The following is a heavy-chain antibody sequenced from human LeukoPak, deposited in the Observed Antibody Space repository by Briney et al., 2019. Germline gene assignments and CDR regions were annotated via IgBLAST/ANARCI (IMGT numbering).Heavy chain of an antibody. Sequence: SETLSLTCTVSGGSISSYYWSWIRQPPGKGLEWIGYIYYSGSTNYNPSPKSRVTISVDTSKNQFSLKLSSVTAADTAVYYCARGYCSSTSCYSDGMDVWGQGTTVTVSS. CDR3: ARGYCSSTSCYSDGMDV. CDR2: IYYSGST. V-gene: IGHV4-59*01. J-gene: IGHJ6*02. D-gene: IGHD2-2*02. CDR1: GGSISSYY.